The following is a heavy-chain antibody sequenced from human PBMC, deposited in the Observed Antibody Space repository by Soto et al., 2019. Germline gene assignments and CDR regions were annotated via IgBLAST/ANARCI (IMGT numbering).Heavy chain of an antibody. CDR1: GFTFSNAW. J-gene: IGHJ3*02. V-gene: IGHV3-15*01. CDR3: ITVATDDASDI. CDR2: IKSKTDGGTT. D-gene: IGHD2-21*02. Sequence: GGSLRLSCAASGFTFSNAWMSWVRQAPGKGLEWVGRIKSKTDGGTTDYAAPVKGRFTISRDDSKNTPYLQMNSLKTEDAAVYYCITVATDDASDIWGQGTMVTVSS.